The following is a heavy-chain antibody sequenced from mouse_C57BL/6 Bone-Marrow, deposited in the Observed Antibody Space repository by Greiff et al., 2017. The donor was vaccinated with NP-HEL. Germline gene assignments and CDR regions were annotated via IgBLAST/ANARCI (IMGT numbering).Heavy chain of an antibody. J-gene: IGHJ2*01. V-gene: IGHV5-9-1*02. CDR3: TRDSRLYYGSSYFDY. CDR2: ISSGGDYI. CDR1: GFTFSSYA. D-gene: IGHD1-1*01. Sequence: DVQLVESGEGLVKPGGSLKLSCAASGFTFSSYAMSWVRQTPEKRLEWVAYISSGGDYIYYADTVKGRFTISRDNARNTLYLQMSSLKSEDTAMYYCTRDSRLYYGSSYFDYWGQGTTLTVSS.